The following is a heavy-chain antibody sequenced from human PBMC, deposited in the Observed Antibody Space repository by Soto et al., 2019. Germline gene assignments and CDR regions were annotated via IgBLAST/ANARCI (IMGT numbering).Heavy chain of an antibody. Sequence: GESLKISCKGSGYSFTSYWIGWVRQMPGKGLEWMGIIYPGDSDTRYSPSFQGQVTISADKSISTAYLQWSSLKASDTAMYYCARFTAAGILYYYYGMDVWGQGTTVTVS. D-gene: IGHD6-13*01. J-gene: IGHJ6*02. CDR3: ARFTAAGILYYYYGMDV. CDR1: GYSFTSYW. CDR2: IYPGDSDT. V-gene: IGHV5-51*01.